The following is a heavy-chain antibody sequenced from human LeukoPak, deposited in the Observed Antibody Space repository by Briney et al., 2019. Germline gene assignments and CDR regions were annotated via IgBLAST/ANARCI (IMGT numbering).Heavy chain of an antibody. J-gene: IGHJ4*02. CDR2: INHSGST. Sequence: SETLSLTCAVYGGSFSGYYWSWIRQPPGKGLEWIGEINHSGSTNYNPSLKSRVTISVDTSKNQFSLKLSSVTAADTAVYYCARALYDSSGYRYYFDYWGQGTLVTVSS. D-gene: IGHD3-22*01. CDR1: GGSFSGYY. V-gene: IGHV4-34*01. CDR3: ARALYDSSGYRYYFDY.